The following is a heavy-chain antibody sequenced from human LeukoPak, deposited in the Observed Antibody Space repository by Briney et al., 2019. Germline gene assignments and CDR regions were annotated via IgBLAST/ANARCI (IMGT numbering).Heavy chain of an antibody. CDR2: ISSSGSTI. V-gene: IGHV3-11*04. D-gene: IGHD3-22*01. J-gene: IGHJ4*02. CDR1: GFTFSDYY. CDR3: ARRGYSDSSGYDY. Sequence: GGSLRLSCAASGFTFSDYYMSWIRQAPGKGLEWVSYISSSGSTIYYADSVKGRSTISRDNAKNSLYLQINSLRAEDTAIYYCARRGYSDSSGYDYWGQGTLVTVSS.